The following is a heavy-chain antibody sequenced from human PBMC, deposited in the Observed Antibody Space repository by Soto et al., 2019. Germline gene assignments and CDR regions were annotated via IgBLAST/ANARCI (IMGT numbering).Heavy chain of an antibody. CDR2: IRSHGGST. D-gene: IGHD4-17*01. CDR3: AAFYGDYPAGGFAY. V-gene: IGHV3-64*01. Sequence: EVQLVESGGGLVQPGGSLRLSCAASGFTFSSYAMHWVRQAPGKGLEYVSAIRSHGGSTDYANSVKGRFTIYRDNTKNTLYLQMGSLRAEDRAVYYCAAFYGDYPAGGFAYWGQGTLVTVAS. J-gene: IGHJ4*02. CDR1: GFTFSSYA.